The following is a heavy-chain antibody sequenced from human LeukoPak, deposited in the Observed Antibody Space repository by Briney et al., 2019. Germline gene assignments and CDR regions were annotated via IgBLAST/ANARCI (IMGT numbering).Heavy chain of an antibody. CDR3: ARQGYHDYVWGSYEIDI. D-gene: IGHD3-16*01. V-gene: IGHV4-34*01. J-gene: IGHJ3*02. Sequence: SETLSLTCGVYGGSFSDYYWSWIRQSPGKGLEWIGEINHSGSTNYNPSLKSRVTISIDTSKNQFSLKLSSVTAADTAVYYCARQGYHDYVWGSYEIDIWGQGTMVTVSS. CDR1: GGSFSDYY. CDR2: INHSGST.